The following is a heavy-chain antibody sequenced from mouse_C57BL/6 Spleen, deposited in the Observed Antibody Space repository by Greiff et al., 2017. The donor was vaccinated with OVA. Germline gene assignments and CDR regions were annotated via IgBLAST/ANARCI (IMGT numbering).Heavy chain of an antibody. CDR1: GFTFSDYY. Sequence: EVKLVESEGGLVQPGSSMKLSCTASGFTFSDYYMAWVRQVPEKGLEWVANINYDGSSTYYLDSLKSRFIIARDNAKNILYLQMSSLKSEDTATYYCARDKLGGYFDVWGTGTTVTVSS. J-gene: IGHJ1*03. CDR2: INYDGSST. CDR3: ARDKLGGYFDV. V-gene: IGHV5-16*01. D-gene: IGHD3-1*01.